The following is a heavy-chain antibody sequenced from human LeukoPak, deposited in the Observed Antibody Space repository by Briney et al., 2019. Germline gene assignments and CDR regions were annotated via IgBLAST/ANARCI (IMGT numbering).Heavy chain of an antibody. V-gene: IGHV1-69*04. Sequence: SVKVSCKASGGTFSSYAISWVRQAPGQGLEWMGRIIPILGIANYAQKFQGRVTITADKSASTAYMELSSLRSEDTAVYYCARATRWYEDYWGQGTLVTVSS. CDR3: ARATRWYEDY. CDR2: IIPILGIA. CDR1: GGTFSSYA. D-gene: IGHD6-13*01. J-gene: IGHJ4*02.